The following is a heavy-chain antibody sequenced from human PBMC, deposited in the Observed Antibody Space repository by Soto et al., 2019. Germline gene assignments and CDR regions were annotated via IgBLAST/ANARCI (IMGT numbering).Heavy chain of an antibody. D-gene: IGHD3-9*01. CDR1: GGSISSSSYY. Sequence: PSETLSLTCTVSGGSISSSSYYWGWIRQPPGKGLEWIGSIYYSGSTYYNPSLKSRVTISVDTSKNQFSLKLSSVTAADKAVYYCARQAVLRYFDWLGEFDYWGQGTLVTVSS. V-gene: IGHV4-39*01. J-gene: IGHJ4*02. CDR2: IYYSGST. CDR3: ARQAVLRYFDWLGEFDY.